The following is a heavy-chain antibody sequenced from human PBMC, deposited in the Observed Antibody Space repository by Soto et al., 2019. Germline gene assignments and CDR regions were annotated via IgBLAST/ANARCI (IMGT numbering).Heavy chain of an antibody. CDR3: ARIPVDTYMINWFDP. J-gene: IGHJ5*02. CDR2: IYYSGST. CDR1: GGSVSSGDYY. V-gene: IGHV4-61*08. Sequence: ETRSLTCTVSGGSVSSGDYYWSWIRQPPGKGLEWIGYIYYSGSTNYNPSLKSRVSISLDTSKNQFSLRLTSVTAADTAVYYCARIPVDTYMINWFDPWGQGTLVTVSS. D-gene: IGHD5-18*01.